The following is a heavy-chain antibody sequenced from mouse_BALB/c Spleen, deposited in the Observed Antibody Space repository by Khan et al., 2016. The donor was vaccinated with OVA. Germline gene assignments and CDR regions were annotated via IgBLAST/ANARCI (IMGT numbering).Heavy chain of an antibody. CDR1: GFSLTGYG. V-gene: IGHV2-6-7*01. CDR2: IWSDGST. D-gene: IGHD1-2*01. Sequence: QVQLKQSGPGLVAPSQSLSITCTVSGFSLTGYGVNWVRQPPGQGLEWLGMIWSDGSTDYNSALKSRLSISKDNSKSQVFLKMNSLQTDDTARYYCARELRLGGFSYWGQGTLVTVSA. J-gene: IGHJ3*01. CDR3: ARELRLGGFSY.